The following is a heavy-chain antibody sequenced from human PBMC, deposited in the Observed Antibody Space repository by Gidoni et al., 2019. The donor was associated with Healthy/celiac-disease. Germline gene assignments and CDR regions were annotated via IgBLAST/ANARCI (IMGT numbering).Heavy chain of an antibody. D-gene: IGHD3-16*01. CDR2: IIPIFGTA. V-gene: IGHV1-69*06. J-gene: IGHJ5*02. Sequence: QVQLVQSGAEVKKPGSSVKVSCKASGGSFSSYAISWVRPAPGQGLEWMGGIIPIFGTANYAQKFQGRVTVTADKSTSTAYMELSSLRSEDTAVYYCAGEGTMSHVVGWFDPWGQGTLVTVSS. CDR1: GGSFSSYA. CDR3: AGEGTMSHVVGWFDP.